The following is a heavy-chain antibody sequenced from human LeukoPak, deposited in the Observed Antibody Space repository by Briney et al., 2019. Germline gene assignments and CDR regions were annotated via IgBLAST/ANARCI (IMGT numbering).Heavy chain of an antibody. J-gene: IGHJ4*02. Sequence: GGSLRLSCAASGFTFSGSAMHWVRQASGKGLEWVGRIRSKANSYATAYAASVKGRFTISRDDSKNTAYLQMNSPKTEDTAVYYCTRLMATNLRGNDWGQGTLVTVSS. CDR2: IRSKANSYAT. CDR3: TRLMATNLRGND. V-gene: IGHV3-73*01. D-gene: IGHD5-24*01. CDR1: GFTFSGSA.